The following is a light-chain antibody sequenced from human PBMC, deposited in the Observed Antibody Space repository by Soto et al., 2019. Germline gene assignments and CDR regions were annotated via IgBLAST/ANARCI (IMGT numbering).Light chain of an antibody. CDR2: DVS. V-gene: IGLV2-14*01. J-gene: IGLJ1*01. CDR3: SSYTTGGSYV. CDR1: SRDVGGYNS. Sequence: QSALTQPASVSGSPGLSIALTCTGTSRDVGGYNSVSWYQQQPGKVPKLMIYDVSNRPSGLSNGFSGSKSGNTASLTISGLQSEDEGDYYCSSYTTGGSYVFGTGTKLTVL.